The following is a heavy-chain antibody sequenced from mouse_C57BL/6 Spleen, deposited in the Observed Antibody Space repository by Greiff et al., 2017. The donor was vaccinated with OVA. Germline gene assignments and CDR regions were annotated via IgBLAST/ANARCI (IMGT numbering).Heavy chain of an antibody. CDR3: VRDGYYPDY. D-gene: IGHD2-3*01. CDR1: GFSFNTYA. CDR2: IRSKSNNYAT. V-gene: IGHV10-1*01. Sequence: EVQRVESGGGLVQPKGSLKLSCAASGFSFNTYAMNWVRQAPGKGLEWVARIRSKSNNYATYYADSVKDRFTISRDDSESMLYLQMNNLKTEDTAMYYCVRDGYYPDYWGQGTTLTVSS. J-gene: IGHJ2*01.